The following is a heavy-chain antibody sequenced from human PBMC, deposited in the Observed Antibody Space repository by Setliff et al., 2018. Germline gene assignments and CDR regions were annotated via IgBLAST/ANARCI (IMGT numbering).Heavy chain of an antibody. J-gene: IGHJ4*02. D-gene: IGHD3-10*01. Sequence: GSLRLSCVGTGFSFRNCWVSWVRQAPGKGLEWLASINPHASEKYYVDSVKGRFTISRDNAKNSLSLQMNSLRTEDTAVYYCFGAGTCSYWGQGTLVTVSS. CDR1: GFSFRNCW. V-gene: IGHV3-7*01. CDR3: FGAGTCSY. CDR2: INPHASEK.